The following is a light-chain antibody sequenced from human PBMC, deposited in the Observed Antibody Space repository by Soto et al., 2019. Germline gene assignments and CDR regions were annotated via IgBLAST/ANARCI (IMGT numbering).Light chain of an antibody. CDR3: QQRNSWIT. Sequence: EIVLTQSPATLSLSPGERATLSCRASQSVNTYLAWYQQKPGQAPRLLIYDASTRATGIPARFSGSGSGTDFTLSSSSLEPEDFAVYYCQQRNSWITFGQGTRLEIK. J-gene: IGKJ5*01. CDR1: QSVNTY. V-gene: IGKV3-11*01. CDR2: DAS.